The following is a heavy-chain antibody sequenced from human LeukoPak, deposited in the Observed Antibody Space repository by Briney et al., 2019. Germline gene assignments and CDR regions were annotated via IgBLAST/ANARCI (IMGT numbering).Heavy chain of an antibody. J-gene: IGHJ6*02. CDR1: GFTFSSYW. CDR3: ARVTDDYGDHYYGMDV. D-gene: IGHD4-17*01. CDR2: IKQDGSEK. Sequence: GGSLRLSCAASGFTFSSYWMSWVRQAPGKGLEWVANIKQDGSEKYYVDSVKGRFTISRDNAKNSLYLQMSSLRAEDTAVYYCARVTDDYGDHYYGMDVWGQGTTVTVSS. V-gene: IGHV3-7*01.